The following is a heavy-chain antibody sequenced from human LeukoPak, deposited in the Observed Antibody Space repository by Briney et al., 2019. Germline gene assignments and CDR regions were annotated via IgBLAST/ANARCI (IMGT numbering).Heavy chain of an antibody. Sequence: SETLSLTCTVSGGSISSYYWSWIRQPPGKGLEWIGSIYYSGSTYYNPSLKSRVTISVDTSKNQFSLKLSSVTAADTAVYYCARRTRGYSYGWGGAFDIWGQGTMVTVSS. CDR1: GGSISSYY. CDR3: ARRTRGYSYGWGGAFDI. V-gene: IGHV4-59*05. D-gene: IGHD5-18*01. J-gene: IGHJ3*02. CDR2: IYYSGST.